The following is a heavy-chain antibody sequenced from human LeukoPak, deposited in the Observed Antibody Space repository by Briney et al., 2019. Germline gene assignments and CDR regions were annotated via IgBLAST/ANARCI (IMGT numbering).Heavy chain of an antibody. Sequence: SETLSLTCTVSGGSISSGGYYWSWIRQPPGKGLEWIGYIYHSGSTYYNPSLKSRVTISVDRSKNQFSLKLSSVTAADTAVYYCARDATDFAPSYWGQGTLVTVSS. CDR3: ARDATDFAPSY. J-gene: IGHJ4*02. CDR1: GGSISSGGYY. CDR2: IYHSGST. V-gene: IGHV4-30-2*01. D-gene: IGHD3-3*01.